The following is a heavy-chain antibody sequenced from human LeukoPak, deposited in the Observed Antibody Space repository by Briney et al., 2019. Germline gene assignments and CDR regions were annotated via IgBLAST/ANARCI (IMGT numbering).Heavy chain of an antibody. CDR2: ISYDGSNK. J-gene: IGHJ4*02. D-gene: IGHD6-6*01. CDR1: GFTFSSYA. Sequence: PGRSLRLSCAASGFTFSSYAMHWVRQAPGKGLEWVAVISYDGSNKYYADSVKGRFTISRDNSKNTLYLQMNSLRAEDTAVYFCAKSGGNTSSREFFDSWGQGTLVTVSS. V-gene: IGHV3-30-3*02. CDR3: AKSGGNTSSREFFDS.